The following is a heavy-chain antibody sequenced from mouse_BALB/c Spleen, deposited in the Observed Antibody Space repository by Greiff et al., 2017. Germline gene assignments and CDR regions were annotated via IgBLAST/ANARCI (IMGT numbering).Heavy chain of an antibody. CDR1: GFAFSSYD. CDR2: ISSGGGST. Sequence: EVQVVESGGGLVKPGGSLKLSCAASGFAFSSYDMSWVRQTPEKRLEWVAYISSGGGSTYYPDTVKGRFTISRDNAKNTLYLQMSSLKSEDTAMYYCARLYYDYDYFDYGGQGTTLTVSS. J-gene: IGHJ2*01. V-gene: IGHV5-12-1*01. CDR3: ARLYYDYDYFDY. D-gene: IGHD2-4*01.